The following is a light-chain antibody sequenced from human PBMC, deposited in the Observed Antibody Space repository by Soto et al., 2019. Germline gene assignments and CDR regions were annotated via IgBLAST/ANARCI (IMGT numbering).Light chain of an antibody. Sequence: QSALTQPASVSGSPGQSITISCTGTSSDIGGFNYVSWYQQHPGKAPKLVIYDVTNRPSGVSDRFSGFKSGNTASLTISGLQPEDEADYVCSSYTKSGSLYVVFGGGTKVTVL. CDR2: DVT. CDR3: SSYTKSGSLYVV. J-gene: IGLJ2*01. CDR1: SSDIGGFNY. V-gene: IGLV2-14*03.